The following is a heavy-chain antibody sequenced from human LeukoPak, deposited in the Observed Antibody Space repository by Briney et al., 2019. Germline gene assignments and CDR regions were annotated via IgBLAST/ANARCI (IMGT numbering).Heavy chain of an antibody. V-gene: IGHV1-46*01. CDR2: ISPSGGST. Sequence: ASVKVSCKASGGTFSSYAISWVRQAPGQGLEWMGIISPSGGSTSYAQKFQGRVTMTRDTSTSTVYMELSSLRSEDTAVYYCARVGRGSRQLEDAFDIWGQGTMVTVSS. D-gene: IGHD1-1*01. CDR3: ARVGRGSRQLEDAFDI. CDR1: GGTFSSYA. J-gene: IGHJ3*02.